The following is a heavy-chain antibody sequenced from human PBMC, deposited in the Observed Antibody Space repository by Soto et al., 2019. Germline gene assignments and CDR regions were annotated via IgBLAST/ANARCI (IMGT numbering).Heavy chain of an antibody. CDR2: IYYSGST. Sequence: SETLSLTCTVSGGSISSYYWSWIRQPPGKGLEWIGYIYYSGSTNYNPSLKSRVTISVDTSKNQFSLKLSSVTAADTAVYYCASLDDSSGGNWGQGTLVTVSS. J-gene: IGHJ4*02. CDR3: ASLDDSSGGN. D-gene: IGHD6-19*01. V-gene: IGHV4-59*08. CDR1: GGSISSYY.